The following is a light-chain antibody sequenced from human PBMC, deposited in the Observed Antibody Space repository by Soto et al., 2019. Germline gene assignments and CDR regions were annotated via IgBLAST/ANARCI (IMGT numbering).Light chain of an antibody. V-gene: IGKV1-39*01. CDR2: AAS. Sequence: DIQMTQSPSSLSASVGDRVTITCRASQSIGSYLNWDRQEPGKAPELLIYAASNMQREVLSRFCGSGSGTVFTPIISSLQPEDYAAYYCQQRYNVRSWTFGQGTKVDIK. CDR1: QSIGSY. CDR3: QQRYNVRSWT. J-gene: IGKJ1*01.